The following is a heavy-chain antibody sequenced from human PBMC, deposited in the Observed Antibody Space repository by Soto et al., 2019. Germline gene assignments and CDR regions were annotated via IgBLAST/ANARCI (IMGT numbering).Heavy chain of an antibody. Sequence: GGSLRLSCEASGFTFSTYWMHWVRQAPGKGLVWVSRIQSDGTSAKYANSLKGRFTISRDNSKNTLYLQMNSLRTEDTAVYYCAKDLSWQALVEMATIPHYWGQGTLVTVSS. V-gene: IGHV3-74*03. CDR2: IQSDGTSA. CDR1: GFTFSTYW. CDR3: AKDLSWQALVEMATIPHY. J-gene: IGHJ4*02. D-gene: IGHD5-12*01.